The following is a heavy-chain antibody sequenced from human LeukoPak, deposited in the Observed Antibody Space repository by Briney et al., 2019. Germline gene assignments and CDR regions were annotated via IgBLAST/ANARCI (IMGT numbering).Heavy chain of an antibody. CDR3: ARDHKWLVGDYYYGMDV. V-gene: IGHV4-59*01. Sequence: SETLSLTCTVSGGSISSYYWSWIRQPPGKGLEWIGYIHYSGSTNYNPSLKSRVTISVDTSKNQFSLKLSSVTAADTAVYYCARDHKWLVGDYYYGMDVWGQGTTVTVSS. D-gene: IGHD6-19*01. J-gene: IGHJ6*02. CDR2: IHYSGST. CDR1: GGSISSYY.